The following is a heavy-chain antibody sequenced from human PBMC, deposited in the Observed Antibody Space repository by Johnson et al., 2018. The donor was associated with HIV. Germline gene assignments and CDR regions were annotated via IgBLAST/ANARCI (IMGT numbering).Heavy chain of an antibody. CDR1: GFTVSSNY. CDR2: FYSDGGT. Sequence: VQLVESGGGLIQPGGSLRLSCAASGFTVSSNYMSWVRQAPGKGLEWVSGFYSDGGTYYADSVQGRFTSSSDNAKNSLYLQMNSLRAEDTAVYYCARDGSQLADAFDIWGQGTMVTVSS. V-gene: IGHV3-53*01. D-gene: IGHD6-6*01. CDR3: ARDGSQLADAFDI. J-gene: IGHJ3*02.